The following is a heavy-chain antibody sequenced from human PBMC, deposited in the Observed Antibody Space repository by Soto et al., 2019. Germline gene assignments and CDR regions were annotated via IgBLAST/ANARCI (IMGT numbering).Heavy chain of an antibody. D-gene: IGHD3-9*01. V-gene: IGHV4-59*01. Sequence: SETLSLTCTVSGGSISSYYWSWIRQPPGKGLEWIGYIYYSGSTNYNPSLKSRVTISVDTSKNQFSLKLSSVTAADTAVYYCAREGGDYDILTGYSHEIDYWGQGTLVTVSS. CDR2: IYYSGST. CDR3: AREGGDYDILTGYSHEIDY. CDR1: GGSISSYY. J-gene: IGHJ4*02.